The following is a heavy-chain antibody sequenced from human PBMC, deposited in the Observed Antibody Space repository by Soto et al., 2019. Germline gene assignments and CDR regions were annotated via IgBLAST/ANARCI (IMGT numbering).Heavy chain of an antibody. CDR1: GFTVSSNY. CDR3: ARDPIGYDAFDI. Sequence: EVQLVESGGGLVQPGGSPRLSCAASGFTVSSNYMSWVRQAPGKGLEWVSVIYSGGSTYYADSVKGRFTISRDNSKNTLYLQMNSLRAEDTAVYYCARDPIGYDAFDIWGQGTMVTVSS. V-gene: IGHV3-66*01. D-gene: IGHD2-15*01. J-gene: IGHJ3*02. CDR2: IYSGGST.